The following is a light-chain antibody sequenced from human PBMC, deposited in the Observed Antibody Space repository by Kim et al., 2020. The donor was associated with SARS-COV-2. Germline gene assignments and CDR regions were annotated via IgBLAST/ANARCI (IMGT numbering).Light chain of an antibody. V-gene: IGLV3-1*01. CDR2: QDT. CDR1: KLGDKY. Sequence: SVSPGLTASIPCSGDKLGDKYTYWYRQKPGQSPVLVMYQDTKRPSGIPERFSGSNSGNTATLTISGTQTTDEADYYCQTWASSSVGFGGGTQLTVL. J-gene: IGLJ2*01. CDR3: QTWASSSVG.